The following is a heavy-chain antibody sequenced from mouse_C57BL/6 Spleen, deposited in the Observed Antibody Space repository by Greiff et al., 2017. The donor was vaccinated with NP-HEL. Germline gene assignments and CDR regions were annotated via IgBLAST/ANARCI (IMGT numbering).Heavy chain of an antibody. V-gene: IGHV3-6*01. Sequence: EVKLMESGPGLVKPSQSLSLTCSVTGYSITSGYYWNWIRQFPGNKLEWMGYISYDGSNNYNPSLKNRISITRDTSKNQFFLKLNSVTTEDTATYYCARKGSGLDYWGQGTTLTVSS. CDR1: GYSITSGYY. CDR3: ARKGSGLDY. J-gene: IGHJ2*01. CDR2: ISYDGSN.